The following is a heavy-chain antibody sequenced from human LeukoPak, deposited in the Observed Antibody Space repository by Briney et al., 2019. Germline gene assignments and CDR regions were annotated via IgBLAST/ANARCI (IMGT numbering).Heavy chain of an antibody. D-gene: IGHD6-19*01. V-gene: IGHV4-34*01. CDR3: ARHLGQWLVQGFDY. CDR1: GGSFSGYY. J-gene: IGHJ4*02. Sequence: SETLSLTCAVYGGSFSGYYWSWIRQPPGKGLEWIGEINHSGSTNYNPSLKSRVTISVDTSKNQFSLNLSSVTAADTAVYYCARHLGQWLVQGFDYWGQGTLVTVSS. CDR2: INHSGST.